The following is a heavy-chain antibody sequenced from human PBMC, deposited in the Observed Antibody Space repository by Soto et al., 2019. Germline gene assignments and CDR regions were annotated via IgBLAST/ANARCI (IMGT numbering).Heavy chain of an antibody. D-gene: IGHD6-19*01. CDR2: IYYSGST. V-gene: IGHV4-59*01. CDR1: GGSISSYY. Sequence: SETLSLTCTVSGGSISSYYWSWIRQPPGKGLEWIGYIYYSGSTNYNPSLKSRVTISVDTSKNQFSLKLSSVTAADTAVYYCAGTLKIAAVAKQILPFWCDPWGQGTLGTVSS. CDR3: AGTLKIAAVAKQILPFWCDP. J-gene: IGHJ5*02.